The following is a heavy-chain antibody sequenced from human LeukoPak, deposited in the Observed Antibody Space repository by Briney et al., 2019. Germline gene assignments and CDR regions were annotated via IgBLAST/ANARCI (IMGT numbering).Heavy chain of an antibody. CDR1: GFTSRTYW. CDR3: GRGLGGRWGL. Sequence: PGGSLRLSCAVSGFTSRTYWMHWVRQVPGKGLVWVSRINEDGSITNYADSVTGRFRISRDNAENTLYLHMNSLGGEDTAVYYCGRGLGGRWGLWGQGTLVTVSS. D-gene: IGHD3-16*01. CDR2: INEDGSIT. J-gene: IGHJ4*02. V-gene: IGHV3-74*01.